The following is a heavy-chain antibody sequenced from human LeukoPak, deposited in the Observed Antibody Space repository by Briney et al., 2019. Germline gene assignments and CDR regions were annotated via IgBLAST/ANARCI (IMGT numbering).Heavy chain of an antibody. CDR1: GFTFSNYW. CDR2: INQDGSER. CDR3: AREDTVAGDAFDI. Sequence: GGSLRRSRAASGFTFSNYWRTWVRQAPGKGLEWVANINQDGSERFYVDSVKGRFTISRDNAKNSLYLQMNSLRAEDTAVYYCAREDTVAGDAFDIWGQETRVTVSS. J-gene: IGHJ3*02. D-gene: IGHD4-23*01. V-gene: IGHV3-7*01.